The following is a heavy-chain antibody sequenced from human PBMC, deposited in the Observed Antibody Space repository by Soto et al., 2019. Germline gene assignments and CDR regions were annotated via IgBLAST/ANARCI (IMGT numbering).Heavy chain of an antibody. J-gene: IGHJ4*02. D-gene: IGHD3-16*02. CDR3: AKDGDDYIWGSYHIVDY. Sequence: GGSLRLSCAASGFTFSSYAMSWVRQAPGKGLEWVSAISGSGGSTYYADSVKGRFTISRDNSKNTLYLQMNSLRAEDTVGYYCAKDGDDYIWGSYHIVDYWGQGTLVTVSS. V-gene: IGHV3-23*01. CDR1: GFTFSSYA. CDR2: ISGSGGST.